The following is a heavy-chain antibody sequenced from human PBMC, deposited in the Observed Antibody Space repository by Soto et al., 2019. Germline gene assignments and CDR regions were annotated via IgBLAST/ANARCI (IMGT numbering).Heavy chain of an antibody. J-gene: IGHJ4*02. V-gene: IGHV1-3*04. D-gene: IGHD3-10*01. Sequence: QVQLVQSGAEVKKPGASVRVSCKASGYTFTSYGFHWVRQAPGQTFQWMGWINTDNGNTKYSQNFQGRVTITRDTSATTAYLDLSRLTSDGTAIYYCARGYGSGTYSGFDFWGPGTLVTVSS. CDR3: ARGYGSGTYSGFDF. CDR2: INTDNGNT. CDR1: GYTFTSYG.